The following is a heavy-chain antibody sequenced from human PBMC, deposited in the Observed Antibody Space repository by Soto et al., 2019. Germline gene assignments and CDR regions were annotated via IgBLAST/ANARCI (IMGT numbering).Heavy chain of an antibody. CDR1: GGSISSYY. V-gene: IGHV4-59*08. Sequence: ETLSLTCTVSGGSISSYYWSWIRQPPGKGLEWIGYIYYSGSTNYNPSLKSRLTIKADTSKNQFSLQLDSVTPEDTAVYYCARGPGILNPWGQGSQVTVSS. J-gene: IGHJ5*02. CDR2: IYYSGST. CDR3: ARGPGILNP. D-gene: IGHD3-9*01.